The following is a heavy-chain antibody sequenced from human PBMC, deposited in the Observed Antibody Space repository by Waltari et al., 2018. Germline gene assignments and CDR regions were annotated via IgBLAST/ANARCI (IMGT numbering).Heavy chain of an antibody. CDR1: GYTFTGYY. J-gene: IGHJ5*02. Sequence: QVQLVQSGAEVKKPGASVKVSCKASGYTFTGYYFHWVRQAPGQWREWRGRTTPNTGDTTYAQEWQGRVTMTRDTSISTAYMELTSLRSEDTAVYYCARDWGYYSDTSGYPSNWFGPWGQGTLVTVSS. V-gene: IGHV1-2*06. CDR3: ARDWGYYSDTSGYPSNWFGP. CDR2: TTPNTGDT. D-gene: IGHD3-22*01.